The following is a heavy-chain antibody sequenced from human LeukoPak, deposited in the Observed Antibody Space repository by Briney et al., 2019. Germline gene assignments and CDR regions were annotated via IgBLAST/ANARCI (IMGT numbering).Heavy chain of an antibody. CDR2: INPNSGGT. CDR3: ARVTQTHYDFWSGYPPFDY. Sequence: ASVKVSCTASGYTFTGYYMHWVRQAPGQGLEWMGWINPNSGGTNYAQKFQGRVTMTRDTSISTAYMELSRLRSDDTAVYYCARVTQTHYDFWSGYPPFDYWGQGTLVTVSS. V-gene: IGHV1-2*02. J-gene: IGHJ4*02. CDR1: GYTFTGYY. D-gene: IGHD3-3*01.